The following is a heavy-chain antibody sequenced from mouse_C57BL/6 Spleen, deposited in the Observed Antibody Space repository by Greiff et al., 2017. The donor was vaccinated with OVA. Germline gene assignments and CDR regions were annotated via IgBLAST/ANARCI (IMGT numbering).Heavy chain of an antibody. Sequence: VQLQQSGAELVKPGASVKISCKASGYAFSSYWMNWVKQRPGKGLEWIGQIYPGDGDTNYNGKFKGKATLTADKSSSTAYMQLSSLTSEDSAVYFCARGVLGRRGGFDYWGQGTTLTVSS. D-gene: IGHD4-1*01. J-gene: IGHJ2*01. CDR3: ARGVLGRRGGFDY. V-gene: IGHV1-80*01. CDR2: IYPGDGDT. CDR1: GYAFSSYW.